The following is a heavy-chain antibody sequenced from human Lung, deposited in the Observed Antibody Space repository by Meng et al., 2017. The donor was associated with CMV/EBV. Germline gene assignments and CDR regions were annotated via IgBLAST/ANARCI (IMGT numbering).Heavy chain of an antibody. Sequence: GESLKISCAASGFIFSTHEILWVRQAPGKRLEWVSYIHARGHIVHYADFVNGRFTISRDSAKNSVDLQMSSLRVEDTAVYYCARRLPYYRMDVWGQGTTVTVSS. CDR3: ARRLPYYRMDV. CDR1: GFIFSTHE. J-gene: IGHJ6*02. V-gene: IGHV3-48*03. CDR2: IHARGHIV.